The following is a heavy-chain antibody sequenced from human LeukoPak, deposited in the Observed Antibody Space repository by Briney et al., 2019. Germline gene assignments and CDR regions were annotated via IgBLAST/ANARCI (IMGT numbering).Heavy chain of an antibody. CDR1: GYTLTELS. D-gene: IGHD3-22*01. J-gene: IGHJ5*02. CDR2: FDPEDGET. V-gene: IGHV1-24*01. CDR3: ATGYYDSSGYHPNWFDP. Sequence: ASVKVSCKVSGYTLTELSMHWVRQAPGKGLEWMGGFDPEDGETIYAQKFQGRVTMTEDTSTDTAYMELSSLRSEDTAVYYCATGYYDSSGYHPNWFDPWGQGTLVTVSS.